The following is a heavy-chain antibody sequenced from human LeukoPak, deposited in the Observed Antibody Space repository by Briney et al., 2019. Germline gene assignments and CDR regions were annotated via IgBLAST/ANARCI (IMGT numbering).Heavy chain of an antibody. J-gene: IGHJ4*02. Sequence: GGSLRLSCAASGFTFSSYSMNWVRQAPGKGLEWVSSISSSSSYIYYADSVKGRFTISRDNAKNSPYLQMNSLRAEDTAVYYCARDRRHVAAAGTDYWGQGTLVTVSS. V-gene: IGHV3-21*01. CDR2: ISSSSSYI. D-gene: IGHD6-13*01. CDR3: ARDRRHVAAAGTDY. CDR1: GFTFSSYS.